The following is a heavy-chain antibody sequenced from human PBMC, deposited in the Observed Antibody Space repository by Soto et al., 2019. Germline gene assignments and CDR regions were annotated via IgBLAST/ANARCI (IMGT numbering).Heavy chain of an antibody. Sequence: SETLSLTCTVSGGSISSGDYYWSWIRQLPGKDLEWIAYIYYSGNTYYTPSLKSRVTISVDTSKNQFSLKLSSVTAADTAVYYCARLTRTGELRVDYWGQGTLVTVSS. J-gene: IGHJ4*02. CDR3: ARLTRTGELRVDY. CDR1: GGSISSGDYY. V-gene: IGHV4-30-4*08. CDR2: IYYSGNT. D-gene: IGHD3-16*01.